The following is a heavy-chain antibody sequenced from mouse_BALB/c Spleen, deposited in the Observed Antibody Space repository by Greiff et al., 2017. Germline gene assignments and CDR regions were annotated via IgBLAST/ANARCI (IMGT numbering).Heavy chain of an antibody. Sequence: QVQLKESGAELVRPGSSVKISCKASGYAFSSYWMNWVKQRPGQGLEWIGQIYPGDGDTNYNGKFKGKATLTADKSSSTAYMQLSSLTSEDSAVYFCARRYDYLDYWGQGTTLTVSS. D-gene: IGHD2-3*01. J-gene: IGHJ2*01. CDR2: IYPGDGDT. V-gene: IGHV1-80*01. CDR1: GYAFSSYW. CDR3: ARRYDYLDY.